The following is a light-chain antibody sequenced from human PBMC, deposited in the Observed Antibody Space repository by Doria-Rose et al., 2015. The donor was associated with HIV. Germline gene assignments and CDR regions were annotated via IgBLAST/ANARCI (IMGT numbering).Light chain of an antibody. V-gene: IGLV1-40*01. CDR3: QSYDSRLSVYV. CDR1: SSNIGAGFD. Sequence: QSVLTQPPSVSGAPGQRVAISCTGSSSNIGAGFDVNWYQQFPGTAPKLLIHGNTNRPSGVPDRSSGSKSGTSAYLAISGLRAEDEADYYCQSYDSRLSVYVFGTGTKVTVL. CDR2: GNT. J-gene: IGLJ1*01.